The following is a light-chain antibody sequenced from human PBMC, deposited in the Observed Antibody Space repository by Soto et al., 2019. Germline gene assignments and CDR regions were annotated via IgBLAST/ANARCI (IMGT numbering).Light chain of an antibody. CDR1: SSDIGGHDF. Sequence: QSALTQPASVSGSPGQSITISCTGTSSDIGGHDFVFWFQQHPGKAPKLMIYDVVNRPSGVSLRFSGSKSGNTASLTISGLQAEDEADYYCSSYTTSNTLVFGTGTKLTVL. CDR2: DVV. V-gene: IGLV2-14*01. J-gene: IGLJ1*01. CDR3: SSYTTSNTLV.